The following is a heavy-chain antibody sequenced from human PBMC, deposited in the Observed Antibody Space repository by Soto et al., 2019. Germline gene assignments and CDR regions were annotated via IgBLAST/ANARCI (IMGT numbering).Heavy chain of an antibody. D-gene: IGHD1-1*01. J-gene: IGHJ3*01. Sequence: GGSLRLSCAASGFTFRRHCIHWVRQAPCKGLEWLTIISYDGIQKFYTESVKGRFTITRDNSKNMVFLQMNSLRAEDTAVYYCAKDVWNDVTANDGFDLWGQGTMVTVSS. CDR3: AKDVWNDVTANDGFDL. V-gene: IGHV3-30*18. CDR2: ISYDGIQK. CDR1: GFTFRRHC.